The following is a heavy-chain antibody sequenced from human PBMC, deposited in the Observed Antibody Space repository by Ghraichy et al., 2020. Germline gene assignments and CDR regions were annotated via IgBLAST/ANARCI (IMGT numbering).Heavy chain of an antibody. CDR3: ARVAYTPTDFYYGMDV. V-gene: IGHV3-11*01. D-gene: IGHD4-11*01. CDR1: GFTFRDYY. J-gene: IGHJ6*02. Sequence: GGSLRLSCEVSGFTFRDYYMTWIRQTPGKGLEWVAYIGSLGATIYYSDSVKGRFPISRDNANNFLFLQMTNLRVEDSAVYYCARVAYTPTDFYYGMDVWGQGTTVTVSS. CDR2: IGSLGATI.